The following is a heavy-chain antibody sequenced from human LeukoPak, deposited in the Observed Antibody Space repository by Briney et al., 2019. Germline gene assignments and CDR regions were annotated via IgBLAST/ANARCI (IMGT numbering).Heavy chain of an antibody. V-gene: IGHV3-7*01. CDR1: GFTFTNYW. J-gene: IGHJ4*02. CDR3: ARDIPRGSTHLDY. D-gene: IGHD1-26*01. Sequence: GGSLRLSCAASGFTFTNYWMTWVRQAPGKGLEWVASIEDDGHQKNYGDSVKGRFTISRDNAENSLFLQMNILRVEDTAIYYCARDIPRGSTHLDYWGQGTLVTVSA. CDR2: IEDDGHQK.